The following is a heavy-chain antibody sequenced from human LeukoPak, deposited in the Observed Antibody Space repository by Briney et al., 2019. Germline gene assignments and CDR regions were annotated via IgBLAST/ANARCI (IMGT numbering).Heavy chain of an antibody. V-gene: IGHV4-34*01. Sequence: PSETLSLTCGVYGGSFSGYYWNWIRQSPGKGLEWVGEINHSGNTNYNPSLKSRVSISVDKSKNQFSLKLTSVTAADTAMYYCARKQHLEPSSYYYYYMDVWGKGTTVTVS. CDR3: ARKQHLEPSSYYYYYMDV. CDR2: INHSGNT. D-gene: IGHD6-13*01. CDR1: GGSFSGYY. J-gene: IGHJ6*03.